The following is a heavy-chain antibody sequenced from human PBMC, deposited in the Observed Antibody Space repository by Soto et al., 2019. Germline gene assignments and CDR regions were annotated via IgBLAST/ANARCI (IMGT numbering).Heavy chain of an antibody. V-gene: IGHV3-23*01. Sequence: GGSLRLSCAASGFTFSSYAMSWVRQAPGKGLEWVSAISGSGGSTYYADSVKGRFTISRDNSKNTLYLQMNSLRAEDTAVYYCAKPIMITFGGVIADAFDIWGQGTMVTVS. D-gene: IGHD3-16*02. CDR1: GFTFSSYA. CDR2: ISGSGGST. CDR3: AKPIMITFGGVIADAFDI. J-gene: IGHJ3*02.